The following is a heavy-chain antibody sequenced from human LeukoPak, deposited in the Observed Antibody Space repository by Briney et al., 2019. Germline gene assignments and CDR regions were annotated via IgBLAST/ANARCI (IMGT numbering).Heavy chain of an antibody. V-gene: IGHV3-74*01. J-gene: IGHJ6*02. D-gene: IGHD1-14*01. Sequence: GGSLRLSCAASGFTFRSYWMHWVRQAPGKGLVWVSRINSDGSNTNYADSVKGRFTVSRDNAKNTLYLQMNSLRAEDTAVYYCASRYEGASYYYYGMDVWGQGTTVTVSS. CDR1: GFTFRSYW. CDR3: ASRYEGASYYYYGMDV. CDR2: INSDGSNT.